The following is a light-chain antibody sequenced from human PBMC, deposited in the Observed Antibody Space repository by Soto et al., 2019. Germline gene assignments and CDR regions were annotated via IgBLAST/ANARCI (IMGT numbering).Light chain of an antibody. V-gene: IGKV3-15*01. CDR1: QSVSSN. J-gene: IGKJ4*01. CDR3: QQYNNWQHT. Sequence: EIVMTQSPATLSVSPGERATLSCRASQSVSSNLAWYQQKSGQAPRLLIYHASTRATGIHPRFSGSGSGTEFHLTISILQSEDLTVYYCQQYNNWQHTFGGGTKVEIK. CDR2: HAS.